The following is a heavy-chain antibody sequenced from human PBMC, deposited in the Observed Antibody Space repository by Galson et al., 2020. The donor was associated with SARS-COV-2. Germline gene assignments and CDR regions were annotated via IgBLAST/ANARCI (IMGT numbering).Heavy chain of an antibody. D-gene: IGHD3-10*01. Sequence: GGSLRLSCAASGFTFGTYGMHWVRQTPGKGPEWVAFMRSEGSNEYYADSVKGQFTISRDNSKNTLFLQMNSLIPEDTAVYYCAKSGVGGSGWGQGTLVTVSS. CDR1: GFTFGTYG. CDR2: MRSEGSNE. V-gene: IGHV3-30*02. J-gene: IGHJ4*02. CDR3: AKSGVGGSG.